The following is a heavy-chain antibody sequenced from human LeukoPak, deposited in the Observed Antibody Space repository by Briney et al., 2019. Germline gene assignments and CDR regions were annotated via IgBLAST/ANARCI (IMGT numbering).Heavy chain of an antibody. CDR3: ARDRVGTTKWGSSRYYYYMDV. CDR2: IKQNGSEK. V-gene: IGHV3-7*01. Sequence: GGSLNPSCEASKLTLSSFWMTWFRKAPGKGREWVPNIKQNGSEKCYVDSVKGRFIISRDSAKNSLYLQMNSLRAEDTAVYYCARDRVGTTKWGSSRYYYYMDVWGKGTTVTISS. J-gene: IGHJ6*03. D-gene: IGHD1-26*01. CDR1: KLTLSSFW.